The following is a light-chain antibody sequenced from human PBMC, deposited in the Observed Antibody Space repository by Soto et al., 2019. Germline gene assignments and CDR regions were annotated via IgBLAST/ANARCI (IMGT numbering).Light chain of an antibody. CDR2: DVT. Sequence: SSLTQPRSVSGSPGQSVTVSCTGTNSDVGRYKYVSWYQPHPGKAHKLMLYDVTERPSGVPDRFSGSKSGNTASLIISGLQAEDEADYYCCSYAGTYRFVFGTGTKVTV. CDR1: NSDVGRYKY. V-gene: IGLV2-11*01. J-gene: IGLJ1*01. CDR3: CSYAGTYRFV.